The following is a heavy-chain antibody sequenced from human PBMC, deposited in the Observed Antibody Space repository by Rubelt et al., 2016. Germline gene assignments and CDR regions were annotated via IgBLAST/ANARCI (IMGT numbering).Heavy chain of an antibody. CDR3: AREQWLVYDY. J-gene: IGHJ4*02. CDR2: IYYSGST. CDR1: GGSFSGFY. D-gene: IGHD6-19*01. Sequence: QLQLQESGPGLVKPSETLSLTCAVYGGSFSGFYWSWIRQPPGKGLEWIGSIYYSGSTYYNPSLKSRVTISVDTSKNQFSLKLSSVTAADTAVYYCAREQWLVYDYWGQGTLVTVSS. V-gene: IGHV4-39*07.